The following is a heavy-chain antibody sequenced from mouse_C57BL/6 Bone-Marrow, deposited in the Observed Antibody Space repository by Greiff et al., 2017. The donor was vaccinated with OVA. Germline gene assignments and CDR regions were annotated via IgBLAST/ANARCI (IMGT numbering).Heavy chain of an antibody. Sequence: DVKLQESGGDLVKPGGSLKLSCAASGFTFSSYGMSWVRQTPDKRLEWVATISSGGSYTYYPDSVKGRFIISRDNAKNTLYLQMSSLKSEDTAMYYCARHLLWYNVGFDYWGQGTTLTVSS. CDR3: ARHLLWYNVGFDY. V-gene: IGHV5-6*02. CDR1: GFTFSSYG. CDR2: ISSGGSYT. D-gene: IGHD2-1*01. J-gene: IGHJ2*01.